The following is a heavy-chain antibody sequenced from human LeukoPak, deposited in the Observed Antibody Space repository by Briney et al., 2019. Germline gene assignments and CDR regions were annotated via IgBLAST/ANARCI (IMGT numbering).Heavy chain of an antibody. D-gene: IGHD3-9*01. V-gene: IGHV3-23*01. Sequence: GGSLRLSCAASGFTFSSYAMSWFRQAPGKGLEWVSAISGSGGSTYYADSVKGRFTISRDNSKNTLYLQMNSLRAEDTAVYYCAKDSDILTGLSAFDIWGQGTMVTVSS. J-gene: IGHJ3*02. CDR2: ISGSGGST. CDR3: AKDSDILTGLSAFDI. CDR1: GFTFSSYA.